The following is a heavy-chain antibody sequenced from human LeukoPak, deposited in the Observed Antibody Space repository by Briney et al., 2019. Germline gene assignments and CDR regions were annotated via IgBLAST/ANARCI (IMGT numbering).Heavy chain of an antibody. Sequence: SETLSLTCTVSRGSISGYSWSWIRQSPGGGLEWIGYIYYSGSTNYNPSLKSRVTISVDTSKNQFSLRLSSVTAADAAVYYCARVTGYMIEDYFDYWGQGTLVTVSS. CDR3: ARVTGYMIEDYFDY. CDR1: RGSISGYS. J-gene: IGHJ4*02. V-gene: IGHV4-59*01. CDR2: IYYSGST. D-gene: IGHD3-22*01.